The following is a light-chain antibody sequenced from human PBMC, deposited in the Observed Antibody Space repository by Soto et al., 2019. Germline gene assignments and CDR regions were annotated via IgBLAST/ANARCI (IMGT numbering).Light chain of an antibody. CDR2: AAS. Sequence: DIQITQSPSSLSASVGDRVTITCRASQGIRNDLGWYQQKPGKAPKLLIYAASSLQSGVPSRFRGSGSGTDFTLTISRLQPEDFETYYCQQLHDYPITFGQGTRLEIK. CDR3: QQLHDYPIT. V-gene: IGKV1-17*01. J-gene: IGKJ5*01. CDR1: QGIRND.